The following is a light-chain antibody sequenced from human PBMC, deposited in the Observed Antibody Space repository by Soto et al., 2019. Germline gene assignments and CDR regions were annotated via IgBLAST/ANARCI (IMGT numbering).Light chain of an antibody. CDR2: DAS. V-gene: IGKV3-11*01. CDR3: QHRKTWPLT. Sequence: EIVLTQSPAALSLSPGERATLSCRASESVGNFLAWYQQKHGQAPRLLIYDASDRATGIPARFSGSGYGTDFTLTINSLGPEDFAVYYCQHRKTWPLTFGQGTRLEIK. CDR1: ESVGNF. J-gene: IGKJ5*01.